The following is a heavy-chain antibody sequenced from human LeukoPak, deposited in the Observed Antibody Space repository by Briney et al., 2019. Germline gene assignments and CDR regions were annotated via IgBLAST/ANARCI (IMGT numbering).Heavy chain of an antibody. CDR2: ISSSSSYI. D-gene: IGHD2-2*01. J-gene: IGHJ6*02. Sequence: PGGSLRLSCAASGFTFSSYSMNWVRQAPGKGLEWVSSISSSSSYIYYADSVKGRFAISRDNAKNSLYLQMNSLRAEDTAVYYCARDRRAMPVYYYYGMDVWGQGTTVTVSS. CDR1: GFTFSSYS. CDR3: ARDRRAMPVYYYYGMDV. V-gene: IGHV3-21*01.